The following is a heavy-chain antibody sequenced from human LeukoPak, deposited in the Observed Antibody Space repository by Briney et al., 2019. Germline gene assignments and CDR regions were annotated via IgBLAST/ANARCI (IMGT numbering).Heavy chain of an antibody. D-gene: IGHD3-16*01. CDR2: ISSSSRLI. V-gene: IGHV3-21*01. CDR1: GFIFSEHS. CDR3: VTGDDPDYAWENHRLDAFDI. Sequence: GGSLRLSRAASGFIFSEHSMGWVRLAPGKGLEWVSSISSSSRLIYYADSVKGRFTISRDNAKNSLFLQMHSLRADDTAVYYCVTGDDPDYAWENHRLDAFDIWGQGTMVTVSS. J-gene: IGHJ3*02.